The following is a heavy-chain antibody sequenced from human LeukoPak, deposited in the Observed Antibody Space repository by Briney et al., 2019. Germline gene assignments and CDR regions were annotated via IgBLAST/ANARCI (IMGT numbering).Heavy chain of an antibody. J-gene: IGHJ4*02. CDR1: GFTFSSYE. V-gene: IGHV3-48*03. D-gene: IGHD1-26*01. Sequence: GGSLRLSCAASGFTFSSYEMNWVRQAPGKGLEWVSYISSSGSTIYYADSVKGRFISSRDNTRNSLYLQMNSLRAEDTAIYYCARDLRIVSGSYLDYWGQGTLVTVSS. CDR3: ARDLRIVSGSYLDY. CDR2: ISSSGSTI.